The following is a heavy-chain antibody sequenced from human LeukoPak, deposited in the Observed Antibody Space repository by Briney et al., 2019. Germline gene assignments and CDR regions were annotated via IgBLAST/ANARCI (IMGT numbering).Heavy chain of an antibody. CDR1: GFTFSSYG. Sequence: GGSLRLSCAASGFTFSSYGMHWVRQAPGKGLEWVAVKSYDGSNKYYADSVKGRFTISRDNSKNTLYLQMNSLRAEDTAVYYCAKVALIAARLGHFDYWGQGTLVTVSS. V-gene: IGHV3-30*18. J-gene: IGHJ4*02. D-gene: IGHD6-6*01. CDR3: AKVALIAARLGHFDY. CDR2: KSYDGSNK.